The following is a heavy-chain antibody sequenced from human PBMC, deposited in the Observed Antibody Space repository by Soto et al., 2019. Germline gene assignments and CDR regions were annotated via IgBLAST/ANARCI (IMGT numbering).Heavy chain of an antibody. J-gene: IGHJ4*02. Sequence: SETLSLTCTVSGGSISSYYWSWIRQPPGKGLEWIGYIYYSGSTNYNPSLKSRVTISVGMSKNQFSLKLSSVTAADTAVYYCVGYVAGYDFDSRGQATLVTACS. CDR2: IYYSGST. CDR1: GGSISSYY. D-gene: IGHD5-12*01. CDR3: VGYVAGYDFDS. V-gene: IGHV4-59*01.